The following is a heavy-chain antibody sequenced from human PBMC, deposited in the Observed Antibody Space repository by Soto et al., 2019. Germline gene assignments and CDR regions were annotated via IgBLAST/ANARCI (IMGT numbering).Heavy chain of an antibody. CDR1: GGSISSGGYS. CDR2: IYHSGST. Sequence: QLQLQESGSGLVKPSQTLSLTCAVSGGSISSGGYSWSWIRQPPGKGLEWIGYIYHSGSTYYNPYRKRRVTISADRSKNQFSLKLSSVTAADTAVYYCASVLVTTLHYWGQGTLATFSS. D-gene: IGHD2-21*02. CDR3: ASVLVTTLHY. V-gene: IGHV4-30-2*01. J-gene: IGHJ4*02.